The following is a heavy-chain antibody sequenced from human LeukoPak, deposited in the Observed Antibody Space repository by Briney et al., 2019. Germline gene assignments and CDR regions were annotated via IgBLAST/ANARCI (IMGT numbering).Heavy chain of an antibody. D-gene: IGHD1-20*01. V-gene: IGHV4-4*07. CDR2: IYTSGRT. CDR3: ARVKRKSIGGTLDFYYYMDV. CDR1: GGSISSDY. Sequence: SETLSLTCTVSGGSISSDYWTWIRQPAGKGLEWIGRIYTSGRTYFNPSLTSRVTMSVDTSNNQFSLRLNSVTAADTAVYYCARVKRKSIGGTLDFYYYMDVWGTGTTVTVSS. J-gene: IGHJ6*03.